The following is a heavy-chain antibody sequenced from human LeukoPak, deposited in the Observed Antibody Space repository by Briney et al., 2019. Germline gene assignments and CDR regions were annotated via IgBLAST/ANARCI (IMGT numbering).Heavy chain of an antibody. J-gene: IGHJ3*01. V-gene: IGHV1-69*05. CDR2: IIPIFGTA. D-gene: IGHD1-14*01. CDR1: GGTFSSYA. CDR3: ARGIKVSDAFDV. Sequence: GASVKVSCKASGGTFSSYAISWVRQAPGQGLEWMGGIIPIFGTANYAQKFQGRVTITTDESTSTAYMELSSLRSEDTAVYYCARGIKVSDAFDVWGQGTMVTVSS.